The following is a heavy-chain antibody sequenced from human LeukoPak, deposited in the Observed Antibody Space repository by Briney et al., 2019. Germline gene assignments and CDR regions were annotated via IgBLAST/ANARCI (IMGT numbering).Heavy chain of an antibody. D-gene: IGHD6-19*01. Sequence: GGSLRLSCAASGFTFSDYYMSWIRQAPGKGLEWVSYISSSSSYTNYADSVKGRFTISRDNAKNSLYLQMNSLRAEDTAVYYCARQWLVREGRGYWGQGTLVTVSS. CDR1: GFTFSDYY. CDR2: ISSSSSYT. J-gene: IGHJ4*02. V-gene: IGHV3-11*03. CDR3: ARQWLVREGRGY.